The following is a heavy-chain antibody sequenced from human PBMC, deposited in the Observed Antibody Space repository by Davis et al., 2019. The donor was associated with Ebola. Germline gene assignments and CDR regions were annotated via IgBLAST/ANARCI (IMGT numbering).Heavy chain of an antibody. CDR3: ARNYENTGLIDY. D-gene: IGHD3-22*01. V-gene: IGHV3-66*01. CDR1: GFAVSSNY. J-gene: IGHJ4*02. Sequence: GESLKISCAASGFAVSSNYMSWVRQAPGKGLEWVSVIYGDGGTHYADSVKGRFVISRDSLKNTVYLQVNSLRAEDTAVFYCARNYENTGLIDYWGQGTLVTVSS. CDR2: IYGDGGT.